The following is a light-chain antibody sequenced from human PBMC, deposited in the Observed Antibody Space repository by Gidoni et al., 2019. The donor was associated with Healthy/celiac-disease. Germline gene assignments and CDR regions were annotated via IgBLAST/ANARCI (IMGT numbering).Light chain of an antibody. CDR1: LRVSTSY. V-gene: IGKV3-20*01. J-gene: IGKJ2*01. Sequence: EIVLTHSPGTLSLSPGERATLPCRASLRVSTSYLAWYHQKPGQAPRLLSDGASSRATGIPDRFSGSGSGTDFTLTISRLEPEDFAVYYCQQYGSSPGTFXXXTKLEIK. CDR2: GAS. CDR3: QQYGSSPGT.